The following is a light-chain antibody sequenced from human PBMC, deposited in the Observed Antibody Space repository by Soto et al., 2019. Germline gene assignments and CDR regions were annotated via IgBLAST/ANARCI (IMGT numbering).Light chain of an antibody. Sequence: QSALTQPASVSGSPGQSITISCTGNSIDVGGYNYVSWYQQHPGKAPKLMIYEVSNRPSGVSNRFSGSKSGNTASLTISGLQAEYDADYYCSSYTSRSFWVLGGGTKLTVL. CDR1: SIDVGGYNY. J-gene: IGLJ3*02. CDR2: EVS. V-gene: IGLV2-14*01. CDR3: SSYTSRSFWV.